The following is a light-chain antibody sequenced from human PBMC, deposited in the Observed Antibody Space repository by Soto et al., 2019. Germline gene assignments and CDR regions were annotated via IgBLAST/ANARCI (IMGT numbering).Light chain of an antibody. V-gene: IGLV1-40*01. CDR3: QSNDSSLSVL. J-gene: IGLJ2*01. CDR2: GNS. CDR1: SSNIGAGYD. Sequence: QSVLTQPPSVSGAPGQRVTISCTGSSSNIGAGYDVHWYQQLPGTAPKLLIYGNSNRPSGVPDRFSGSKSGTSASLAITGLQAEDEADYYCQSNDSSLSVLSGGGTQLTVL.